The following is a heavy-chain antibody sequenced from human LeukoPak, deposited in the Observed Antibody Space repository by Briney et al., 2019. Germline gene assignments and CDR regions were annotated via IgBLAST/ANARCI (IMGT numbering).Heavy chain of an antibody. D-gene: IGHD6-13*01. J-gene: IGHJ4*02. CDR2: INPNSGGT. CDR1: GYTFTGYY. CDR3: ARGISNRYSDRYFDY. V-gene: IGHV1-2*02. Sequence: ASVKVSCKASGYTFTGYYMHWVRQAPGQGLEWMGWINPNSGGTNYAQKFQGRVTMTRDTSISTAYMELSRLRSDDTAEYYCARGISNRYSDRYFDYWGQGTLVTVSS.